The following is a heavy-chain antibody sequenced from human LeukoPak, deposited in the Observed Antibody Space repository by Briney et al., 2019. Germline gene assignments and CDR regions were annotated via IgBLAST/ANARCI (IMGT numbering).Heavy chain of an antibody. Sequence: SETLPLTCTVSGGSISSSTYYWGWIRQPPGKGLEWIGSIYYSGSTYYNPSLKSRVTISVDTSKNQFSLKLSSVTAADTAVYYCARLDGDSLFDYWGQGTLATVSS. CDR3: ARLDGDSLFDY. D-gene: IGHD4-17*01. V-gene: IGHV4-39*01. CDR2: IYYSGST. CDR1: GGSISSSTYY. J-gene: IGHJ4*02.